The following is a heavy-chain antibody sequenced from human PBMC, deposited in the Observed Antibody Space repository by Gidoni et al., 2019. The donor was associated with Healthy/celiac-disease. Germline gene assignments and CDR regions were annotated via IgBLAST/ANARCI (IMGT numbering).Heavy chain of an antibody. J-gene: IGHJ4*02. CDR2: IYYSGST. D-gene: IGHD3-22*01. CDR1: GGSISSSSYY. V-gene: IGHV4-39*01. Sequence: QLQLQESGPGLVKPSETLSLTCTVPGGSISSSSYYWGWLRQPPGKGLEWIGSIYYSGSTYYNPSLKSRVTISVDTSKNQFSLKLSSVTAADTAVYYCARRGSMIVVVIMEYYFDYWGQGTLVTVSS. CDR3: ARRGSMIVVVIMEYYFDY.